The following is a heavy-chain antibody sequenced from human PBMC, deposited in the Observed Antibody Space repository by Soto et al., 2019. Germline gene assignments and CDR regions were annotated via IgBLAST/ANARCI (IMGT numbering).Heavy chain of an antibody. CDR2: ISGSDGST. V-gene: IGHV3-23*01. J-gene: IGHJ6*02. CDR3: AKAAAAARYYYGMDV. CDR1: AFTLSSYA. Sequence: GGSLRLSYAASAFTLSSYAMSWVRQAPGKGLEWVSAISGSDGSTYYADSVKGRFSISRDNSKNTLYLQMNSLRAEDTAVYYCAKAAAAARYYYGMDVWGQGTTVTVSS. D-gene: IGHD6-13*01.